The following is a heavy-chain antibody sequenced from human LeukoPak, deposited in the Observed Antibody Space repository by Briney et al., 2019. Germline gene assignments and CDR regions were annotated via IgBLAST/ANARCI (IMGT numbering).Heavy chain of an antibody. CDR3: ARQHGSGSYYSRAIDY. Sequence: GESLKISCKVSGYIFTRYWIGWVRQMPGKGLEWMEIINPGDSDTRYSPSFQGQVTISADKSISTAYLQWSSLKASDTAMYYCARQHGSGSYYSRAIDYWGQGTLVTVSS. J-gene: IGHJ4*02. D-gene: IGHD3-10*01. CDR1: GYIFTRYW. V-gene: IGHV5-51*01. CDR2: INPGDSDT.